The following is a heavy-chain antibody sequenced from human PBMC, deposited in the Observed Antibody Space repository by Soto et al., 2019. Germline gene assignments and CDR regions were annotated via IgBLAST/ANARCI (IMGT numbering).Heavy chain of an antibody. Sequence: GGSLRLSCAASGFTFSSYSMNWVRQAPGKGLEWVSSISSSSSYIYYADSVKGRFTISRDNAKNSLYLQMNSLRAEDTAVYYCARVVTIVRVVIIIVSDYYYYGMDVWGQGTTVTVSS. V-gene: IGHV3-21*01. CDR2: ISSSSSYI. J-gene: IGHJ6*02. CDR1: GFTFSSYS. D-gene: IGHD3-10*01. CDR3: ARVVTIVRVVIIIVSDYYYYGMDV.